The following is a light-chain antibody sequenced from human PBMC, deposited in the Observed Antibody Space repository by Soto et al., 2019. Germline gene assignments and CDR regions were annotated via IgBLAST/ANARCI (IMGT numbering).Light chain of an antibody. CDR3: GTWDSSLSEGV. CDR1: SSNIGNNY. J-gene: IGLJ2*01. Sequence: QSVLTQPPSVSAAPGQKVTISCSGSSSNIGNNYVSWYQQLPGTAPKLLIYDNNKRPSGIPDRFSGSKSDTSATLGITGLQTGDEADYYCGTWDSSLSEGVFGGGTKLTVL. CDR2: DNN. V-gene: IGLV1-51*01.